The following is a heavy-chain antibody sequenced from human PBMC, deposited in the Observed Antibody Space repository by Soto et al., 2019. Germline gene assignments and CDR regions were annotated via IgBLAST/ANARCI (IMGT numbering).Heavy chain of an antibody. Sequence: SETLSLTCTVSGGSISTYYWSWIRQPPGKGLEWIGYIYYSGITNYNPSLKSRVTISVDTSKNQFSLRLSSVTAADTAVYYCSRKDGYSYDYWGQGTPVNVS. CDR3: SRKDGYSYDY. D-gene: IGHD5-12*01. CDR1: GGSISTYY. V-gene: IGHV4-59*01. CDR2: IYYSGIT. J-gene: IGHJ4*02.